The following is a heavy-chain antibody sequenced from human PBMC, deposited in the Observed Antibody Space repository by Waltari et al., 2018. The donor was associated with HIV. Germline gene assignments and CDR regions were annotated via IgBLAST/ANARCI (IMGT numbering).Heavy chain of an antibody. J-gene: IGHJ6*02. CDR3: ARDRGSGNGWNYYGMDV. D-gene: IGHD3-10*01. Sequence: EEQLVESGGGLVQPGRSLRLSCAAPGFTFDKYAFHWVRQVPGKGLEWVSGISWNSGSILYAASVKGRFTISRDNAENSLYLQMNSLEAEDSALYYCARDRGSGNGWNYYGMDVWGQGATVTVSS. V-gene: IGHV3-9*01. CDR1: GFTFDKYA. CDR2: ISWNSGSI.